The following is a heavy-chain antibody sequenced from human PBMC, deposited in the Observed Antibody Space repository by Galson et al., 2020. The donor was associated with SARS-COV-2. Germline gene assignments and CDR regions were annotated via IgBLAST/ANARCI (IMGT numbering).Heavy chain of an antibody. Sequence: KISCKASGGTFSNYAISWVRQAPGQGLEWMGGIIPFLGTPNYAQKFQDRVTITTDESTSTAYMELNSLKPDDTAVYYCARGHAHQDNSGYLTGWFDPLGQGSLVTGSS. V-gene: IGHV1-69*05. CDR3: ARGHAHQDNSGYLTGWFDP. D-gene: IGHD3-22*01. CDR1: GGTFSNYA. CDR2: IIPFLGTP. J-gene: IGHJ5*02.